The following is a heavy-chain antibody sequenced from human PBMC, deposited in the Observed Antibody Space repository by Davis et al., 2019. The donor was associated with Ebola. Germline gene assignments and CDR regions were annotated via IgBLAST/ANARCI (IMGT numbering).Heavy chain of an antibody. V-gene: IGHV4-30-4*01. CDR1: GGSISSGDYY. CDR3: ARVKDNSGYYYGAMGY. J-gene: IGHJ4*02. D-gene: IGHD3-22*01. CDR2: IYYSGST. Sequence: MPSETLSLTCTVSGGSISSGDYYWSWIRQPPGKGLEWIGYIYYSGSTYYNPSLKSRVTISVDTSKNQFSLKLSSVTAADTAVYYCARVKDNSGYYYGAMGYWGQGTLVTVSS.